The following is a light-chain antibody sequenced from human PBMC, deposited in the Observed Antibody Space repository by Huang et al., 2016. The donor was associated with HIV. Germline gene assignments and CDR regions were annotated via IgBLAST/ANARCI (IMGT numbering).Light chain of an antibody. CDR1: QSIRNRY. Sequence: EIVLTHSPATLSLSPGDRATLSCRATQSIRNRYLAWFQQKPGLAPRLLIYDASNRATGIPDRFSGGGSGTDFTLTISRLEPEDFAVYYCQQYGSSSYTFGQGTKLELK. J-gene: IGKJ2*01. CDR2: DAS. CDR3: QQYGSSSYT. V-gene: IGKV3D-20*01.